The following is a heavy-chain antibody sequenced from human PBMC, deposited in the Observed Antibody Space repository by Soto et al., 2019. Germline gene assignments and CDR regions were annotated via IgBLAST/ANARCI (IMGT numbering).Heavy chain of an antibody. CDR1: GGTFSSYT. J-gene: IGHJ5*02. CDR3: AREGGIVAAVPVSQGWWFAP. Sequence: QVQLVQSGAEVKKPGSSVKVSCKASGGTFSSYTISWVRQAPGQGLEWMGRIIPILGIANYAQKFQGRVTITADKSTSTGYMELSSLRSEDTAVYYCAREGGIVAAVPVSQGWWFAPWGQGTLVTVSS. V-gene: IGHV1-69*08. D-gene: IGHD6-13*01. CDR2: IIPILGIA.